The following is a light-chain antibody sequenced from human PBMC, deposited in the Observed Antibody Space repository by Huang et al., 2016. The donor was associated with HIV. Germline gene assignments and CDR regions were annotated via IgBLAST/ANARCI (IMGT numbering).Light chain of an antibody. Sequence: EIVMTQSPGTLSVSPGERATLSCRASKTVSSNLAWYQQKPGQSPSLLIYGASTRATGIPARFSGSGSGTEFTLTISSLQSEDFGVYYCQQYNNWPPYTFGQGTKLEIK. CDR2: GAS. CDR1: KTVSSN. CDR3: QQYNNWPPYT. J-gene: IGKJ2*01. V-gene: IGKV3-15*01.